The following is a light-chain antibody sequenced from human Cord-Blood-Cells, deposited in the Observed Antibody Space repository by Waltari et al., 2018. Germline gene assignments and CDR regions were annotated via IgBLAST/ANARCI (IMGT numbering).Light chain of an antibody. Sequence: DIVMTQSPDSLAVSVGERASIHCKSSQSVLYSSNNKNYLAWYQQKPGQPPKLLISWASTREAGVPDRFSGRGSGTDFTLTSSSLQAEDVAVYYCQQDYSTPWTFGQGTKVEIK. CDR2: WAS. J-gene: IGKJ1*01. CDR3: QQDYSTPWT. CDR1: QSVLYSSNNKNY. V-gene: IGKV4-1*01.